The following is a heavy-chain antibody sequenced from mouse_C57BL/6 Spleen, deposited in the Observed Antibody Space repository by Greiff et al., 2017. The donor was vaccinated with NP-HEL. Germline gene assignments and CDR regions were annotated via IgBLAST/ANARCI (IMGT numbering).Heavy chain of an antibody. CDR3: ARDLVYYAMDY. CDR2: ISGGGGNT. J-gene: IGHJ4*01. V-gene: IGHV5-9*01. Sequence: DVKLVESGGGLVKPGGSLKLSCAASGFTFSSYTMSWVRQTPEKRLEWVATISGGGGNTYYPDSVKGRFTISRDNAKNTLYLQMSSLRSEDTALYYCARDLVYYAMDYWGQGTSVTVSS. CDR1: GFTFSSYT.